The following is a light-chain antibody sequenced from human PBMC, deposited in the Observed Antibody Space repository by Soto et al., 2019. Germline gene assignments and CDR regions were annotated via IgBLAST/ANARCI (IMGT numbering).Light chain of an antibody. J-gene: IGLJ1*01. Sequence: QSVLTQPPSASGPPGQRVTISCSGGSSNIGSNFVYWYQQLPGTAPKLLIYDNDQRPSGVPDRISGSKSGTSASLAISGLRSEDEADYYCAAWDDSLSGRYVFGTGTKRTVL. CDR2: DND. CDR1: SSNIGSNF. CDR3: AAWDDSLSGRYV. V-gene: IGLV1-47*02.